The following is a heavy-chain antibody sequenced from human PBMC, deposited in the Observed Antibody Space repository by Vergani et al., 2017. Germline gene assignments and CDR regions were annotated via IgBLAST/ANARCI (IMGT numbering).Heavy chain of an antibody. J-gene: IGHJ3*01. Sequence: EVQLVESGGGLVQPGGSLRLSCAASGFTFSTYDMHWVRQATGKGLEWVSAIGTAGDTYYPGSVKGRFTISRDNSKNTLYLQMNSLRAEDTAVYYCAKEGTYYYDSPWGQGTMVTVSS. V-gene: IGHV3-13*01. CDR3: AKEGTYYYDSP. CDR2: IGTAGDT. CDR1: GFTFSTYD. D-gene: IGHD3-22*01.